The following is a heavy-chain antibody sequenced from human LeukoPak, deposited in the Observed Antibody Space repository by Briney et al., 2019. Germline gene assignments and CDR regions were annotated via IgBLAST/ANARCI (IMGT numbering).Heavy chain of an antibody. Sequence: SETLSLTCTVSGGSIRSVDYYWSWIRQPPGRGLEWIGYIYYSGSTFYNPSLKSRLSISVDTSKNQFSLKLSSVTAADTAVYYCARRRGDNKTYYFDYWGQGTLVTVSS. CDR1: GGSIRSVDYY. CDR2: IYYSGST. D-gene: IGHD3-16*01. V-gene: IGHV4-30-4*01. CDR3: ARRRGDNKTYYFDY. J-gene: IGHJ4*02.